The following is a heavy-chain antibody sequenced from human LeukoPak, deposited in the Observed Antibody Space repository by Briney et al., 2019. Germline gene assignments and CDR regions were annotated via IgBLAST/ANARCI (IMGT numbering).Heavy chain of an antibody. CDR2: ISWNSDNI. J-gene: IGHJ4*02. D-gene: IGHD6-13*01. Sequence: GGSLRLSCAASGFTFSSYAMSWVRQAPGKGLEWVSGISWNSDNIGYADSVKGRFTISRDNAKNSLYLQMNSLRAEDMALYYCAKGGPDNSWYSTGNYFDYWGQGTLVTVSS. CDR1: GFTFSSYA. V-gene: IGHV3-9*03. CDR3: AKGGPDNSWYSTGNYFDY.